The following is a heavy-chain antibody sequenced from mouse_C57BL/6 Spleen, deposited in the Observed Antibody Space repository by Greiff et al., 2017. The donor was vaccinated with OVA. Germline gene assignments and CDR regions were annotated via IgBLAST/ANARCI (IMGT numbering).Heavy chain of an antibody. V-gene: IGHV5-6*01. CDR3: ARTSNEGEYFDY. J-gene: IGHJ2*01. CDR1: GFTFSSYG. Sequence: EVKVVESGGDLVKPGGSLKLSCAASGFTFSSYGMSWVRQTPDKRLEWVATISSGGSYTYYPDSVKGRFTISRDNAKNTLYLQMSSLKSEDTAMYYCARTSNEGEYFDYWGQGTTLTVSS. CDR2: ISSGGSYT.